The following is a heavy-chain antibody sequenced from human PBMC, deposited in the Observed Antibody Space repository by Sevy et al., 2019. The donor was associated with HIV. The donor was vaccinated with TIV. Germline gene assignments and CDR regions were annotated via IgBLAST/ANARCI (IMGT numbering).Heavy chain of an antibody. V-gene: IGHV3-11*01. CDR2: ISHNGDNI. CDR3: ARVLFRQYFSDS. CDR1: GFTFGDYY. Sequence: GGSLRLSCVASGFTFGDYYMSWIRQAPGKGLEWVSFISHNGDNIYYADSVKGRFTISRDNSKSSLYLQMNSLRAEDSAVYYCARVLFRQYFSDSWGQGTLVTVSS. D-gene: IGHD2-2*01. J-gene: IGHJ4*02.